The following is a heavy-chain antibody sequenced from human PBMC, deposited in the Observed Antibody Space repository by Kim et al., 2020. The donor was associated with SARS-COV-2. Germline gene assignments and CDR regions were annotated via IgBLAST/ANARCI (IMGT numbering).Heavy chain of an antibody. CDR1: GFTFSTYA. CDR2: ISGSDGST. Sequence: GVSLRLSCAASGFTFSTYAMSWVRRAPGKGLEWVSGISGSDGSTKYADSVRGRFTISRDNSKNMVYLQMKSLRTEDTAVYYCAKMGSGSYLKWFDSWGQG. D-gene: IGHD3-10*01. J-gene: IGHJ5*02. CDR3: AKMGSGSYLKWFDS. V-gene: IGHV3-23*01.